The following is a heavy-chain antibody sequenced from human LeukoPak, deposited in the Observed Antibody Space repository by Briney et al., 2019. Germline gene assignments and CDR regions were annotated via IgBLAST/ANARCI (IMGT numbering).Heavy chain of an antibody. V-gene: IGHV4-61*02. CDR3: ARDLIVPVGLTGSGSYSTDY. CDR1: GDSISSGDYY. CDR2: ISSSGST. J-gene: IGHJ4*02. Sequence: SETLSLTCTVSGDSISSGDYYWSWIRQPAGKGLEWIGRISSSGSTNYNPSLKSRVTMSVDTSKNQFSLKLSSVTAADTAVYYCARDLIVPVGLTGSGSYSTDYWGQGTLVSVSS. D-gene: IGHD3-10*01.